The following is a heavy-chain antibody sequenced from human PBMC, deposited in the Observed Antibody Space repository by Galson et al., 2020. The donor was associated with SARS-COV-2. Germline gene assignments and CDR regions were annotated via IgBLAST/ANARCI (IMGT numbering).Heavy chain of an antibody. J-gene: IGHJ6*02. Sequence: ASVTVSCKSSGYTFTDYYIHWVRQAPAQGLEWMGWINPKSGGTNYAHKLEDRVTMTRDTSINTAYMSLSRLRADDTAVYYCARLRYYDVLTGYIVDVWGQGTMVTVSS. CDR3: ARLRYYDVLTGYIVDV. CDR1: GYTFTDYY. V-gene: IGHV1-2*07. D-gene: IGHD3-9*01. CDR2: INPKSGGT.